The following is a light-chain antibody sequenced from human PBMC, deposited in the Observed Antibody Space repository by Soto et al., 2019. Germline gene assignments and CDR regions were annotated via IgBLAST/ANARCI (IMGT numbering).Light chain of an antibody. J-gene: IGLJ1*01. CDR2: EAS. CDR1: DSNIGSNS. Sequence: QSVLTQPPSASGTPGQRVTLSCSGSDSNIGSNSVSWYQQPPGTAPKLIIYEASNRPSGVPGRFSGSKSGNTASLTISGLQAADEADYYCSLYTSENTYVFGTGTRSPS. CDR3: SLYTSENTYV. V-gene: IGLV2-18*01.